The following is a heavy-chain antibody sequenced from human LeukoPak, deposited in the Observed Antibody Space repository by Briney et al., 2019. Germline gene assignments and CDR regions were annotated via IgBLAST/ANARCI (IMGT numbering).Heavy chain of an antibody. Sequence: ASETLSLTCAVYGGSFSGYYWSWIRQPPGKGLEWIGEINHSGSTNYNPSLKSRVTISVDTSKNQFSLKPSSVTAADTAVYYCARSNGNYRGDYWGQGTLVTVSS. D-gene: IGHD5-24*01. V-gene: IGHV4-34*01. CDR1: GGSFSGYY. J-gene: IGHJ4*02. CDR2: INHSGST. CDR3: ARSNGNYRGDY.